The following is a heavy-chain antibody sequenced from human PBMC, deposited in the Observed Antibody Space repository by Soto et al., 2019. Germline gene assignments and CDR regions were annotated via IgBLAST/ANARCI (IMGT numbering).Heavy chain of an antibody. V-gene: IGHV1-46*01. J-gene: IGHJ4*02. D-gene: IGHD6-13*01. Sequence: RASVKVSCKASGYTLTSYYMHWVRQAPGQGLEWMGIINPSGGGTSYAQKFQGRVTMTRDTSTSTVYMELSSLRSEDTAVYYCARDLPLGIAAYYFDYWGQGPLVTVSS. CDR1: GYTLTSYY. CDR2: INPSGGGT. CDR3: ARDLPLGIAAYYFDY.